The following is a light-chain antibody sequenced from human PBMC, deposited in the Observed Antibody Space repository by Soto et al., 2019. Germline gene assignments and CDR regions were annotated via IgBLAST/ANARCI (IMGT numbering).Light chain of an antibody. Sequence: EIVLTQSPATLSLSPGERATLSCRASQSVSRNLAWYQQTPGQAPRLLIYGASNRATGIPARFSGSGSGTDFTLTISSLEPEDFAVYYCQQRRKWTFGQGTKVEI. CDR3: QQRRKWT. CDR2: GAS. J-gene: IGKJ1*01. V-gene: IGKV3-11*01. CDR1: QSVSRN.